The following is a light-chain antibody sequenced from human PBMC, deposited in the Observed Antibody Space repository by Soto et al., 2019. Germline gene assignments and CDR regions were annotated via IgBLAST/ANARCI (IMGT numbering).Light chain of an antibody. Sequence: QSALTQPASVSGSPGQSITISCTGTSSDVGAYNYVSWYQRHPGKAPKLIIYDVSYRPSGVSVRFSGSNSGNTASLTISGLQPEDEADYYCSSFKASVRRIFGGGTKLTVL. CDR1: SSDVGAYNY. CDR3: SSFKASVRRI. V-gene: IGLV2-14*03. CDR2: DVS. J-gene: IGLJ2*01.